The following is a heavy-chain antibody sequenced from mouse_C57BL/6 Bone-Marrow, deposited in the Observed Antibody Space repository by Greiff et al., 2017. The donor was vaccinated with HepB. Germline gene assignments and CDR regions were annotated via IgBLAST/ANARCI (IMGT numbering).Heavy chain of an antibody. D-gene: IGHD6-1*01. CDR1: GYTFTSYW. CDR3: ARALWAYWYFDV. Sequence: QVQLQQPGAELVRPGSSVKLSCKASGYTFTSYWMHWVKQRPIQGLEWIGNIDPSDSETHYNQKFKDKAKLTVDKSSSTAYMQHSSLTSEDSAVYSCARALWAYWYFDVWGRGTTVTVSS. CDR2: IDPSDSET. J-gene: IGHJ1*03. V-gene: IGHV1-52*01.